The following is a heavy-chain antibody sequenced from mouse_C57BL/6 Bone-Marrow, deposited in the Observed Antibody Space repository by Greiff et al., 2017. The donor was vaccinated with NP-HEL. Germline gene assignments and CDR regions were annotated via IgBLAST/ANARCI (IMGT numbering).Heavy chain of an antibody. J-gene: IGHJ4*01. D-gene: IGHD4-1*01. CDR2: INPSSGYT. V-gene: IGHV1-4*01. CDR1: GYTFTSYT. CDR3: ARENWDGNYYAMDY. Sequence: QVQLKQSGAELARPGASVKMSCKASGYTFTSYTMHWVKQRPGQGLEWIGYINPSSGYTKYNQKFKDKATLTADKSSSTAYMQLSSLTSEDSAVYYCARENWDGNYYAMDYWGQGTSVTVSS.